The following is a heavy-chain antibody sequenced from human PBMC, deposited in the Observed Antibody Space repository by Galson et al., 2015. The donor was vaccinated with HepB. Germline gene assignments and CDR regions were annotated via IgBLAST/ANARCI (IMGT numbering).Heavy chain of an antibody. Sequence: SVKVSCKASGYNFNTYGISWVRQAPGQGLEWMGWISAYNRHTDYAQKFQGRVTMTTDTSTNTVYMELRSLRSDDTAVYYCASPVITPGRFDIWGQGTMVTVSS. D-gene: IGHD5-24*01. J-gene: IGHJ3*02. CDR3: ASPVITPGRFDI. V-gene: IGHV1-18*01. CDR1: GYNFNTYG. CDR2: ISAYNRHT.